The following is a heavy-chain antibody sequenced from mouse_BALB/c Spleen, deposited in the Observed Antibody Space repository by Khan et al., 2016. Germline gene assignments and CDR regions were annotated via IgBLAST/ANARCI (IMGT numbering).Heavy chain of an antibody. V-gene: IGHV3-8*02. CDR2: ISYSGST. CDR3: VRDYDGYYSLGY. Sequence: EVELVESGPSLVKPSQTLSLTCSVTGDSITSGYWNWIRKFPGNKLEYMGYISYSGSTDNNPSLKSRISITRDTSKNQYYLQLNSVTTEDTATYYCVRDYDGYYSLGYWGQGTTLTVSS. D-gene: IGHD2-3*01. J-gene: IGHJ2*01. CDR1: GDSITSGY.